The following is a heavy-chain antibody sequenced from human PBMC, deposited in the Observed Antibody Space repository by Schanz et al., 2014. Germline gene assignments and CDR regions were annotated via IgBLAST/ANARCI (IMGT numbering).Heavy chain of an antibody. D-gene: IGHD1-26*01. J-gene: IGHJ6*02. Sequence: EVQLVESGGGLVQPGGSLRLSCAASGFTFSSNAMCWVRQAPGKGLEWVSYISGSATTIYYADSVKGRFTTSRDNSKNTMYLQMNSLRAEDTAVYYCVKDLQRELLRDDHYYGMDVWGQGTTVTVSS. V-gene: IGHV3-23*04. CDR1: GFTFSSNA. CDR3: VKDLQRELLRDDHYYGMDV. CDR2: ISGSATTI.